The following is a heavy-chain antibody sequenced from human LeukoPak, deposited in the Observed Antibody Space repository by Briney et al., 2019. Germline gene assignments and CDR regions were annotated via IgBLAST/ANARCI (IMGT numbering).Heavy chain of an antibody. Sequence: ASVKVSCKASGGTFSSYAISWVRQAPGQGLEWMGRIIPILGIANYAQKFQGRVTITADKSTSTAYMKLSSLRSEDTAVYYCARGHCSGGSCYPGDYWGQGTLVTVSS. D-gene: IGHD2-15*01. CDR1: GGTFSSYA. V-gene: IGHV1-69*04. J-gene: IGHJ4*02. CDR2: IIPILGIA. CDR3: ARGHCSGGSCYPGDY.